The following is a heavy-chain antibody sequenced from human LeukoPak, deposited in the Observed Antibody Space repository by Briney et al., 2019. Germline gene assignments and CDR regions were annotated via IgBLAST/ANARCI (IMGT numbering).Heavy chain of an antibody. CDR1: GFTFSRYR. V-gene: IGHV3-30*18. CDR2: ISYDGSNK. Sequence: GRSLRLSCAASGFTFSRYRMHWVRPAPGKGLEGVAVISYDGSNKYYADSVKGRFTISRDNSKNTLYLQMNRLRAEDTAGYYCAKGYGDYVYSAYLGYWGQGTLVTVSS. CDR3: AKGYGDYVYSAYLGY. D-gene: IGHD4-17*01. J-gene: IGHJ4*02.